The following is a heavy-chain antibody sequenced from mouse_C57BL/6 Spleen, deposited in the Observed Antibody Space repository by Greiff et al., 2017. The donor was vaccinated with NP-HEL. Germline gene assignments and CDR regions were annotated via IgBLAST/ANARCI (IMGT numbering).Heavy chain of an antibody. J-gene: IGHJ4*01. Sequence: EVMLVESGGGLVQPGGSLKLSCAASGFTFSDYYMYWVRQTPEKRLEWVAYISNGGGSTYYPDTVKGRFTISRDNAKNTLYLQMSRLKSEDTAMYYCARREVTTLYYYAMDYWGQGTSVTVSS. D-gene: IGHD2-3*01. CDR1: GFTFSDYY. CDR2: ISNGGGST. V-gene: IGHV5-12*01. CDR3: ARREVTTLYYYAMDY.